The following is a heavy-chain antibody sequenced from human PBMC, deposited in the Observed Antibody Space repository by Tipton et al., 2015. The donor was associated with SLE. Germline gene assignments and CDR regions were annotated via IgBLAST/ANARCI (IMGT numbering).Heavy chain of an antibody. J-gene: IGHJ4*02. D-gene: IGHD2-15*01. Sequence: SGFTFSSYGMHWVRQAPGKGLEWVAFIRYDGSNKYYADSVKGRFTISRDNSKNTLYLQMNSLRAEDTAVYYCAKDGALGAGYCSGGSCYSIDYWGQGTLVTVSS. CDR1: GFTFSSYG. V-gene: IGHV3-30*02. CDR3: AKDGALGAGYCSGGSCYSIDY. CDR2: IRYDGSNK.